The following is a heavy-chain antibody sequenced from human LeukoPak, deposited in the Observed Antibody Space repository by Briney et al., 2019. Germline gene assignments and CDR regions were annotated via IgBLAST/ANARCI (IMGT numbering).Heavy chain of an antibody. V-gene: IGHV3-33*01. CDR3: ARGGSDTAMAHDY. CDR2: IWYDGSKR. Sequence: GGSLRLSCVVSGFTFSSYGFHWVRQTPGKGLEWVAAIWYDGSKRYHADSVKGRFTISRDDSKNTLYLQVNSLRAEDTAVYFCARGGSDTAMAHDYWGQGTLVTVSP. CDR1: GFTFSSYG. D-gene: IGHD5-18*01. J-gene: IGHJ4*02.